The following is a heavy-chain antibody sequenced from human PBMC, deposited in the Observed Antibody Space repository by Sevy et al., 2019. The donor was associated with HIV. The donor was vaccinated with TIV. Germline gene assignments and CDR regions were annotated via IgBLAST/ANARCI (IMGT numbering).Heavy chain of an antibody. CDR2: ISYDGSNK. CDR3: AKIYDYDSRGYYGDVDY. J-gene: IGHJ4*02. Sequence: GGSLRLSCAASGFTFSSYGMHWVRQAPGKGLEWVAVISYDGSNKYYVDSVKGRFTISRDNSKNTLYLQMNSLRTEDTAVYYCAKIYDYDSRGYYGDVDYWGQGTLVTVSS. CDR1: GFTFSSYG. V-gene: IGHV3-30*18. D-gene: IGHD3-22*01.